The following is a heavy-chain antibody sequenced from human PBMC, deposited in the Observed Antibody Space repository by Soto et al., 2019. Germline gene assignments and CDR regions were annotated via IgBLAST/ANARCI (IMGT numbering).Heavy chain of an antibody. CDR3: ARVKDYYDSSGYSVYYYYGMDV. J-gene: IGHJ6*02. Sequence: PSETLSLTCTVSGGSISSYDWSWIRQPPGKGLEWIGYIYYSGSTNYNPSLKSRVTISVDTSKNQFSLKLSSVTAADTAVYYCARVKDYYDSSGYSVYYYYGMDVWGQGTTVTVS. D-gene: IGHD3-22*01. CDR1: GGSISSYD. V-gene: IGHV4-59*01. CDR2: IYYSGST.